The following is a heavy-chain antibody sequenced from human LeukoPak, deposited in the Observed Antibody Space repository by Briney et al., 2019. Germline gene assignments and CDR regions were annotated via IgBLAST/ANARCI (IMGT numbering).Heavy chain of an antibody. J-gene: IGHJ1*01. CDR3: ARAKGVTPPDYGDYRHAEYFQH. D-gene: IGHD4-17*01. Sequence: PSETLSLTCTVSGGSISSSSYYWGWIRQPPGKGLEWIGSIYYGGNTYYNPSLKSRVTISVDASTNQFSLKLSSVTAADTAVYYCARAKGVTPPDYGDYRHAEYFQHWGQGTLVTVSS. CDR2: IYYGGNT. CDR1: GGSISSSSYY. V-gene: IGHV4-39*07.